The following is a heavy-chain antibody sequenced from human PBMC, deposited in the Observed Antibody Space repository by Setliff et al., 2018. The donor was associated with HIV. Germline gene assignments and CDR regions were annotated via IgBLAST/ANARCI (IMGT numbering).Heavy chain of an antibody. CDR3: ASFFVTTVTNQDY. CDR1: GGSISNSRYY. J-gene: IGHJ4*02. V-gene: IGHV4-39*07. CDR2: INHSGST. D-gene: IGHD4-17*01. Sequence: SETLSLTCTVSGGSISNSRYYWSWIRQPPGKGLEWIGEINHSGSTNYNPSLKSRVTISLDTSNNQFSLKLTSVTAADTAMYYCASFFVTTVTNQDYWGQGTPVTVSS.